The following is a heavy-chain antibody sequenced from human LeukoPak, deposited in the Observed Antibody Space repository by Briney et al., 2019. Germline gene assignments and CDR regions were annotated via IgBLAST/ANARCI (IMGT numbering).Heavy chain of an antibody. V-gene: IGHV3-74*01. CDR1: GFTFSSYW. D-gene: IGHD3-3*01. CDR2: INSDGSST. CDR3: ARDPNYDFWSGYPGHY. Sequence: GGSLRLSCAASGFTFSSYWMHWVRQAPGKGLVWVSRINSDGSSTSYADSVKGRFTISRDNAKNTLYMQMNSLRAEDTAVYYCARDPNYDFWSGYPGHYWGQGTLVTVSS. J-gene: IGHJ4*02.